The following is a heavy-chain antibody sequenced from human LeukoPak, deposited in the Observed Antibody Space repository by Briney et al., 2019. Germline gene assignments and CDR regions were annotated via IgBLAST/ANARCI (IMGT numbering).Heavy chain of an antibody. D-gene: IGHD3-3*01. CDR3: ARPGSTYYDLWSGKLDAFDI. J-gene: IGHJ3*02. CDR1: GSSFTSYL. V-gene: IGHV5-51*01. CDR2: IYPGDFAT. Sequence: PGESLNFSCKASGSSFTSYLIGWVRQMPGRGQGWMGIIYPGDFATTSHPSFGGQVTISADKSSSTAYLQWSSLKASDTAMYYCARPGSTYYDLWSGKLDAFDIWGQGTIVTVFS.